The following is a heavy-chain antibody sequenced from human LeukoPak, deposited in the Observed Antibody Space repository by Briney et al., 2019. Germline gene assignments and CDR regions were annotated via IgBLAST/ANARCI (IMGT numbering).Heavy chain of an antibody. CDR1: GGSISSGGYS. CDR3: ARSVAGFFDY. D-gene: IGHD6-19*01. V-gene: IGHV4-31*03. J-gene: IGHJ4*02. CDR2: IYYSGST. Sequence: PSQTLSLTCTVSGGSISSGGYSWSWIRQHPGKGLEWIGYIYYSGSTYYNPSLKSRVTISVDTSRNQFSLKLSSVTAADTAVYYCARSVAGFFDYWGQGTLVTVSS.